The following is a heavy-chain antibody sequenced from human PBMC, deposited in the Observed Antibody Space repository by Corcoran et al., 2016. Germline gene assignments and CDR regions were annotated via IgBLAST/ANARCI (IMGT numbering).Heavy chain of an antibody. CDR1: GGSISSYY. CDR2: IYYSGST. D-gene: IGHD1-7*01. Sequence: QVQLHESGPGLGKPSETLSLTCTVSGGSISSYYWSWVRQPPGKGLEWIGYIYYSGSTNYNPSLKSRVTISVDTSKNQFSLKLSSVTAADTTVYYWAREQELRGVWFDPWGQGTLVTVSS. V-gene: IGHV4-59*01. CDR3: AREQELRGVWFDP. J-gene: IGHJ5*02.